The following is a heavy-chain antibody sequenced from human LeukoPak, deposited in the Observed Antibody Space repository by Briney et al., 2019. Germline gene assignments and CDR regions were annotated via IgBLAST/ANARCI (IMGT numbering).Heavy chain of an antibody. V-gene: IGHV3-66*01. CDR1: GFTVTSNY. Sequence: GGSLRLSCEGSGFTVTSNYMTWVRQAPGKGLEWVSIIYSDGSTYYADSVKGRFTISRDDSKNTLYLRMSSLRAEDTAVYYCVKEGDYGYYFDYWGQGTLVTVSS. J-gene: IGHJ4*02. D-gene: IGHD3-16*01. CDR3: VKEGDYGYYFDY. CDR2: IYSDGST.